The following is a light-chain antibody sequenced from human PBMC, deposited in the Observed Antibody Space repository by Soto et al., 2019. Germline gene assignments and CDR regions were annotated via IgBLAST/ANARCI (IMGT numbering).Light chain of an antibody. CDR3: RAYDYCLTASV. CDR1: SSNLGAGYD. Sequence: QAVLTQPPSVSGAPGQRVTISCTGNSSNLGAGYDVHWYQQLPGAAPKLVIFGNRNRPSGVPERFSGSKSGTSASLAITGLRAGGGGVYYCRAYDYCLTASVLGGGTKVTV. CDR2: GNR. J-gene: IGLJ3*02. V-gene: IGLV1-40*01.